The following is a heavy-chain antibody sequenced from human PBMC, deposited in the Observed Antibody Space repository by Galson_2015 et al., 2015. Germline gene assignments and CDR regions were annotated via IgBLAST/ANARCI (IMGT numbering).Heavy chain of an antibody. Sequence: SLRLSCAASGFTFSSYWMHWVRQAPGKGLEWVSSINANGDSAHYADSVTGRFFTSRDKSMNTLFLQMNGLTTEDTAVYYCFLVGTGGRVYRGRGVLVTVPS. D-gene: IGHD1-26*01. J-gene: IGHJ4*02. CDR1: GFTFSSYW. CDR2: INANGDSA. V-gene: IGHV3-23*01. CDR3: FLVGTGGRVY.